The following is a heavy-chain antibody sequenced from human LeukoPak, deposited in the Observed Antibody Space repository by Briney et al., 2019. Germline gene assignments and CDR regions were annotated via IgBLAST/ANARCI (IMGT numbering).Heavy chain of an antibody. CDR2: INHSGST. CDR3: ARDKRRTGYYTLVYFDY. D-gene: IGHD3/OR15-3a*01. V-gene: IGHV4-34*01. Sequence: SETLSLTCAVYGGSFSGYYWSWIRQPPGKGLEWIGEINHSGSTNYNPSLKSRVTISVDTSKNQFSLKLSSVTAADTAVYYCARDKRRTGYYTLVYFDYWGQGTLVPVSS. J-gene: IGHJ4*02. CDR1: GGSFSGYY.